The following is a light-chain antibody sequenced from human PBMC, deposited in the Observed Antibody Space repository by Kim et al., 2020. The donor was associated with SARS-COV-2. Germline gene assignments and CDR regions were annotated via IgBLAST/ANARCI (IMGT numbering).Light chain of an antibody. J-gene: IGKJ5*01. CDR1: QSITNY. CDR2: AAS. Sequence: ASVGDRVTITCRASQSITNYLNWYQQRPGKAPKLLIFAASSLQSGVPSRFSGSGSGTDFTLTISSLQPEDFAIYYCQQSYKTPITFGQGTRLEIK. V-gene: IGKV1-39*01. CDR3: QQSYKTPIT.